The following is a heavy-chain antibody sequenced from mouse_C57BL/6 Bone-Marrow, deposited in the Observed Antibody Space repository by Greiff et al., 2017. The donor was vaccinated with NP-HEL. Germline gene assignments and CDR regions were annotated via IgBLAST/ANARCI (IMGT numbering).Heavy chain of an antibody. CDR2: IDPENGDT. V-gene: IGHV14-4*01. CDR3: TAGDYGSSLAWFAY. CDR1: GFNIKDDY. Sequence: VQLQQSGAELVRPGASVKLSCTASGFNIKDDYMHWVKQRPEQGLEWIGWIDPENGDTEYASKFQGKATIPADTSSNTAYMPLSSRTSEDTAVYYCTAGDYGSSLAWFAYWGQGTLVTVSA. D-gene: IGHD1-1*01. J-gene: IGHJ3*01.